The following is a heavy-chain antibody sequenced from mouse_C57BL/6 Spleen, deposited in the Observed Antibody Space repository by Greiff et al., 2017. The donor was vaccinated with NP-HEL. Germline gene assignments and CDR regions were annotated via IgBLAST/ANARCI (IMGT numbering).Heavy chain of an antibody. J-gene: IGHJ2*01. CDR1: GFTFSSYA. CDR2: ISSGGDYI. D-gene: IGHD1-1*01. Sequence: EVQVVESGEGLVKPGGSLKLSCAASGFTFSSYAMSWVRQTPEKRLEWVAYISSGGDYIYYADTVKGRFTISRDNARNTLYLQMSSLKSEDTAMYYCTRDSPYYYGFDYWGQGTTLTVSS. V-gene: IGHV5-9-1*02. CDR3: TRDSPYYYGFDY.